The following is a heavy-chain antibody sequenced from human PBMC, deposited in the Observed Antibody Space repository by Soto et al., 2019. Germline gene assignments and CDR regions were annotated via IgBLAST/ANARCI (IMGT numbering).Heavy chain of an antibody. CDR2: ISYDGSNK. CDR3: AKDQPGTWDY. V-gene: IGHV3-30*18. CDR1: GFTFSSYG. Sequence: QVQLVESGGGVVQPGRSLRLSCAASGFTFSSYGMHWVRQAPGKGLEWVAVISYDGSNKYYADSVKGRFTISRDNSKNTLYLQMNSLRAEDTAVYYCAKDQPGTWDYWGQGTLVTVSS. D-gene: IGHD2-2*01. J-gene: IGHJ4*02.